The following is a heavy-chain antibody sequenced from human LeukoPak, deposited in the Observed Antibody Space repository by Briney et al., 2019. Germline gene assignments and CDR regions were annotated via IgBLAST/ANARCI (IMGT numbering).Heavy chain of an antibody. CDR3: AKDSTNYGPLTVDAFDI. J-gene: IGHJ3*02. CDR2: ISWDGGST. V-gene: IGHV3-43D*03. D-gene: IGHD3-10*01. CDR1: GFTFDDYA. Sequence: GGSLRLSCAASGFTFDDYAMHWVRQAPGKGLEWVSLISWDGGSTYYADSVKGRFTISRDNSKNSLYLQMNSLRAEDTALYYCAKDSTNYGPLTVDAFDIWGQGTMVTVSS.